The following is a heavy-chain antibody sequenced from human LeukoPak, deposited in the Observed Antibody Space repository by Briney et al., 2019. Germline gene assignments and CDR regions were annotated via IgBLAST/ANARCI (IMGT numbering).Heavy chain of an antibody. V-gene: IGHV4-59*01. CDR2: IYYSGST. D-gene: IGHD6-13*01. J-gene: IGHJ5*02. Sequence: PSETLSLTCTVSGGSLSRYYWSWIRQPPGRGLEWIGYIYYSGSTNYNPSLKSRVTISVDTSKNQFSLKLSSVTAADTAVYYCAKSPGYSSSWHYNNWFDPWGQGTLVTVSS. CDR1: GGSLSRYY. CDR3: AKSPGYSSSWHYNNWFDP.